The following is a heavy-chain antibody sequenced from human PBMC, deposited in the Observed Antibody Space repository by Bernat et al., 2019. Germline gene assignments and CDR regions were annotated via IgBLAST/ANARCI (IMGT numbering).Heavy chain of an antibody. V-gene: IGHV3-30*18. J-gene: IGHJ4*02. D-gene: IGHD6-13*01. CDR3: AKDEIDSSSWYVGFFDY. CDR1: GLTFSSYG. CDR2: ISYDGSNK. Sequence: QVQLVESGGGVVQPGRSLRLSCAASGLTFSSYGMHWVRQAPGKGLEWVAVISYDGSNKYYADSVKGRFTISRDNSKNTLYLQMNSLRAEDTAVYYCAKDEIDSSSWYVGFFDYWGQGTLVTVSS.